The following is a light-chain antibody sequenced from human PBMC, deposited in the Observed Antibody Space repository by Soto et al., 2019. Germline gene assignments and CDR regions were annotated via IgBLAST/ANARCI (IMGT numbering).Light chain of an antibody. CDR1: QSVSSSY. J-gene: IGKJ1*01. V-gene: IGKV3-20*01. CDR2: GAS. CDR3: QQYGSLSWT. Sequence: EIVLTQSPGTLSLSPGERVTLSCRASQSVSSSYLAWYQQKPGQAPRLLFYGASSRATGIPDRFSGSGSGTDFILTISRLEPDDFAVYYCQQYGSLSWTFGQGTRVEIK.